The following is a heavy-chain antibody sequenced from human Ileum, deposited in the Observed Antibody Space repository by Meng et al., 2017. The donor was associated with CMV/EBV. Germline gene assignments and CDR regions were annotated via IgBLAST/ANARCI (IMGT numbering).Heavy chain of an antibody. CDR1: GFTFTSYA. CDR3: ARGLIRGLFSGVDQ. J-gene: IGHJ4*01. CDR2: ISNNGNSE. V-gene: IGHV3-30*03. D-gene: IGHD3-10*01. Sequence: GGSLRLSCAASGFTFTSYAMDLVRPAPGKVLEWVAVISNNGNSEFYAASVKGRFTISRDNSNNTLYLQMNRLRPEDTAVYYWARGLIRGLFSGVDQWGQGTLVTVSS.